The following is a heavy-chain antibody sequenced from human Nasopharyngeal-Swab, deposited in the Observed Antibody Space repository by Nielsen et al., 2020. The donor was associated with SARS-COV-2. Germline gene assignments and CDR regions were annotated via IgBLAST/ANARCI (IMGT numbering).Heavy chain of an antibody. V-gene: IGHV3-7*01. J-gene: IGHJ3*02. CDR2: IRQDGSEK. CDR1: GFNFGNFW. D-gene: IGHD3-3*01. Sequence: GESLKISCAASGFNFGNFWMTWVRQGPGKGLEWVATIRQDGSEKNYVDSVRGRFTVSRDNAKNSLYLQMNSLRAEDTAVYYCAREVLRFLEWLLPSDAFDIWGQGTMVTVSS. CDR3: AREVLRFLEWLLPSDAFDI.